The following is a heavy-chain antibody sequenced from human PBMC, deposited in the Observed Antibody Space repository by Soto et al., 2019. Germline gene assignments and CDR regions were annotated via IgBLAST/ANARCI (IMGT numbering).Heavy chain of an antibody. D-gene: IGHD5-12*01. CDR3: ARAPVDRYSADYFDN. V-gene: IGHV1-8*01. J-gene: IGHJ4*02. Sequence: ASVKVSCKASGYTFTNNYINWVRQATGQRPEWMGWMNPKSGNTGYAQRFQGRVSMTRDNSITTAYMELRGLRSDDTAVYYCARAPVDRYSADYFDNWGQGTLVTVSS. CDR1: GYTFTNNY. CDR2: MNPKSGNT.